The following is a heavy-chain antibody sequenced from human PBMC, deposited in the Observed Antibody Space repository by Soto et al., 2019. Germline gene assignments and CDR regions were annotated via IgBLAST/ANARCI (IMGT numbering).Heavy chain of an antibody. CDR3: GGSGSYPGFDS. D-gene: IGHD3-10*01. V-gene: IGHV3-30*03. CDR1: GFTFSTYG. Sequence: PGGSLILSCVASGFTFSTYGMHWVRQAPGKGLEWVAVISYDGGNKYYEDSVKGRFTLSRDNPKNTLYLQMNSLRAEDTAVYYCGGSGSYPGFDSWCEGTLVTLSS. CDR2: ISYDGGNK. J-gene: IGHJ5*01.